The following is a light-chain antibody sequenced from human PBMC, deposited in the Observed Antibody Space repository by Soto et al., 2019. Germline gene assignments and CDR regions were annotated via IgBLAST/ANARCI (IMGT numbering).Light chain of an antibody. V-gene: IGLV7-46*01. Sequence: QTVVTQEPSLTVSPGGTVTLTCGSSTGAVSSGHYPYWFQQKPGQAPKTLIYDTTNKHSWTPARFSGSLLGGKAALTLSGAQPEDEADYYCLVSYSGARVFGGGTKLTVL. CDR3: LVSYSGARV. J-gene: IGLJ3*02. CDR2: DTT. CDR1: TGAVSSGHY.